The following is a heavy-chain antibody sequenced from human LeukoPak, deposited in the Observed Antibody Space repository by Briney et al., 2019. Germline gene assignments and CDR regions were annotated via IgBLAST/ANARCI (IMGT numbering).Heavy chain of an antibody. CDR2: ISSYNGNK. V-gene: IGHV1-18*01. CDR3: ARDRVNGARTNSGDAFDI. D-gene: IGHD3-10*01. CDR1: GYTFTSYG. Sequence: GASVKVSCKASGYTFTSYGINWVRQAPGQGLEWMGWISSYNGNKKYAQKFQGRVTMTTDTSTSTVYMELRSLRSDDTAIYFCARDRVNGARTNSGDAFDIWGQGTLVTVSS. J-gene: IGHJ3*02.